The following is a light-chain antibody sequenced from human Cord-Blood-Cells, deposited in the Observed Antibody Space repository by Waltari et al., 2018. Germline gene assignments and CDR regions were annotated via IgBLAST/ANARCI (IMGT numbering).Light chain of an antibody. V-gene: IGKV1-33*01. CDR1: QDISNY. CDR2: DAS. J-gene: IGKJ2*01. CDR3: QQYYNLLMYT. Sequence: DIQMTQSPSSLSASVGDRVTITCQASQDISNYLNWYQQKPGKAPKLLIYDASNLETGVPSTFSGSGSGTDFTFTISSLQPEDIATYYCQQYYNLLMYTFGQGTKLEIK.